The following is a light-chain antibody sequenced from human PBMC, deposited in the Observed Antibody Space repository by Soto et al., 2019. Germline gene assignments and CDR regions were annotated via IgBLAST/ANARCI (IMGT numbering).Light chain of an antibody. CDR1: QGISSY. V-gene: IGKV1-39*01. CDR2: AAS. CDR3: HQTYSIPWS. Sequence: DIQMTQSPSSLSASVGDRVSITCRASQGISSYLNWYQQKPGKAPKLLIYAASSLQIGVPSRFAGSGSGTDYTLTISSLQREDLATYYCHQTYSIPWSFGQGTKVEIK. J-gene: IGKJ1*01.